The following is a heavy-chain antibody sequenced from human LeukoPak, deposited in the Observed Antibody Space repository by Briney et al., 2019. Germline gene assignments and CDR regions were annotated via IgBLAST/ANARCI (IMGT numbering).Heavy chain of an antibody. CDR2: LYDSGGP. CDR1: GDSISSYY. Sequence: SETLSLTCTVSGDSISSYYWSWIRQPPGKGLEWIGFLYDSGGPNYNPSLKSRVTVSVDTSKNEFSLKLSSVTAADTAVYYCARHGSSYSFDYWGQGTLVTVSS. CDR3: ARHGSSYSFDY. D-gene: IGHD6-13*01. J-gene: IGHJ4*02. V-gene: IGHV4-59*08.